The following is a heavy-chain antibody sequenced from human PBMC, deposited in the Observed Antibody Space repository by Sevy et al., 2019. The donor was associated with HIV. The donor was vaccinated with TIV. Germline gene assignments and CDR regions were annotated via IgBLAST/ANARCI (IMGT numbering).Heavy chain of an antibody. CDR2: ISSSSSYI. V-gene: IGHV3-21*01. D-gene: IGHD6-13*01. J-gene: IGHJ4*02. Sequence: GGSLRLSCAASGFTFSSYSMNWVRQAPGKGLEWVSSISSSSSYIYYADSVKGRFTISRDNAKNSLYLQMNSLRAEDTAVYYCAGAAAGTIFDYWGLGTLVTVSS. CDR3: AGAAAGTIFDY. CDR1: GFTFSSYS.